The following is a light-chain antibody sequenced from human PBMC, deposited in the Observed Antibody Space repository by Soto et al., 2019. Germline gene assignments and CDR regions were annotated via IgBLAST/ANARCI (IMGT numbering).Light chain of an antibody. CDR1: QSVSSN. CDR2: GAS. CDR3: QQDGSSGT. Sequence: EVVLTQSPGTLSVYPGERATLSCRASQSVSSNLAWYQQKPGQAPRLLIYGASNRATGIPDRFSGSGSGTDFTLTISRLEPEDFAVYYCQQDGSSGTFCQGTKADIK. V-gene: IGKV3-20*01. J-gene: IGKJ1*01.